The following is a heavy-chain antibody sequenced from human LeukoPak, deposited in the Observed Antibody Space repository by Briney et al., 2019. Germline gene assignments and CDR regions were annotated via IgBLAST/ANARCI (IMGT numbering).Heavy chain of an antibody. Sequence: ESGPTLVNPTQTLTLTCTFSGFSLSTSGVGVGWIRQPPGKALEWLALIYWDDDKRYSPSLKSRPTITKDTSKNQVVVTLTNMDPVDTATYYCAHIGGALVPFDYWGQGTLVTVSS. J-gene: IGHJ4*02. V-gene: IGHV2-5*02. CDR3: AHIGGALVPFDY. D-gene: IGHD1-26*01. CDR1: GFSLSTSGVG. CDR2: IYWDDDK.